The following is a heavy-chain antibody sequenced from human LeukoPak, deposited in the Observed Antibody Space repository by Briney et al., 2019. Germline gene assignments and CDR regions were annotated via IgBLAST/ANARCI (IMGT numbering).Heavy chain of an antibody. Sequence: GGSLRLSCTTSGFIFSNYGMSWVRQAPGKGLEWVSGLSGSGGRTYYAGSVRGRLTISRDNSKNSLYLQMNSLRAEDTAVYYCARDRDGYTLAGDAFDIWGQGTMVTVSS. CDR1: GFIFSNYG. D-gene: IGHD5-24*01. CDR3: ARDRDGYTLAGDAFDI. CDR2: LSGSGGRT. J-gene: IGHJ3*02. V-gene: IGHV3-23*01.